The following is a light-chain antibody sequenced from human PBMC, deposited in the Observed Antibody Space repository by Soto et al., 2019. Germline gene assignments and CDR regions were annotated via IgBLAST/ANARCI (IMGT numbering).Light chain of an antibody. CDR2: EVS. Sequence: QSALTQPASVSASPGQSITISCTGTNSDVGGYNYVSWYQHHPGKAPKLIIYEVSDRPSGVSTRFSGSKSGNTASLTISGLQAEDEADYFCSSYTSSSSLYVFGPGTKVTVL. CDR3: SSYTSSSSLYV. J-gene: IGLJ1*01. CDR1: NSDVGGYNY. V-gene: IGLV2-14*01.